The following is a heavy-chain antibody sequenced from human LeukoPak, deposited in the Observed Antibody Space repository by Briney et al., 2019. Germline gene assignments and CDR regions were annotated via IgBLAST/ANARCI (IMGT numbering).Heavy chain of an antibody. Sequence: SETLSLTCTVSGGSISSYYWSWIRQPPGKGLEWIGEINHSGSTDYNPSLKSRVTISVDTSRNQLSLKLSSVTAADTAVYYCAGEPGYCSGDSCYGGWFDPWGQGTLVTVSS. CDR2: INHSGST. D-gene: IGHD2-15*01. J-gene: IGHJ5*02. CDR3: AGEPGYCSGDSCYGGWFDP. V-gene: IGHV4-34*01. CDR1: GGSISSYY.